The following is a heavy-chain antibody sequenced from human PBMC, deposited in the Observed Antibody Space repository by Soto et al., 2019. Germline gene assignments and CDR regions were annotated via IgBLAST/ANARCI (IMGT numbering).Heavy chain of an antibody. Sequence: ASVKVSCTASGYTFTGYFMHWVRQAPGQGLEWMGWINPNSGDTNYVQKFQVRVTMTGDMSISTVYMDLRGLTSEDRAFYYWARVRPYYDRGVSLDYGGQGPLVTVS. D-gene: IGHD3-22*01. CDR2: INPNSGDT. CDR3: ARVRPYYDRGVSLDY. CDR1: GYTFTGYF. J-gene: IGHJ4*02. V-gene: IGHV1-2*02.